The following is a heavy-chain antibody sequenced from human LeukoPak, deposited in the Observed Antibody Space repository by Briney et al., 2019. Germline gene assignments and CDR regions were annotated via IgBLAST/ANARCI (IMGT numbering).Heavy chain of an antibody. CDR1: GYTFTSYA. J-gene: IGHJ4*02. CDR3: ARDLYVWGSYRYGTGY. Sequence: ASVKVSCKASGYTFTSYAMNWVRQAPGQGLKWMGWINTNTGNPTYAQGFTGRFVFSLDTSVSTAYLQISSLKAEDTAVYYCARDLYVWGSYRYGTGYWGQGTLVTVSS. D-gene: IGHD3-16*02. V-gene: IGHV7-4-1*02. CDR2: INTNTGNP.